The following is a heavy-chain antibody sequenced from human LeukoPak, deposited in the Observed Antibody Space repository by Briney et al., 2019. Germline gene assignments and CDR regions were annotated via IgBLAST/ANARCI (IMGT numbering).Heavy chain of an antibody. D-gene: IGHD1-26*01. CDR3: ARHRSGSYHSTLDY. CDR1: GYIFTNYW. J-gene: IGHJ4*02. Sequence: GKSLKISCKGSGYIFTNYWIGWVRQMPGKGLEWMGIIYPGDSDTRYSPSFQGQVTISADKSISTAYLQWSSLKASDTAIYYCARHRSGSYHSTLDYWGQGVLVTVSS. V-gene: IGHV5-51*01. CDR2: IYPGDSDT.